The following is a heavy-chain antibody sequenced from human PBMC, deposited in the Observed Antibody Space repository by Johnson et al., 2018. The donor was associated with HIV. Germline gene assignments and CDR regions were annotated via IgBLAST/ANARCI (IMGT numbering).Heavy chain of an antibody. D-gene: IGHD3-22*01. CDR3: TTAKWLLGAFDI. CDR1: GFRFSNYA. Sequence: QVQLVESGGGVVQPGRSLRLSCAASGFRFSNYALHWVRQTPGKGLEWVALISDDGSNIYYADSVKGQFTISRDDSKNTLYLQMNSLKTEDTAVYYCTTAKWLLGAFDIWGQGTMVTVSS. J-gene: IGHJ3*02. V-gene: IGHV3-30-3*01. CDR2: ISDDGSNI.